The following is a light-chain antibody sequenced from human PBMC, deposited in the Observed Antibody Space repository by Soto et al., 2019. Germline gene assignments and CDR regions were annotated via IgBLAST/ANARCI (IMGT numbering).Light chain of an antibody. CDR2: SNN. J-gene: IGLJ1*01. CDR3: AAWDDSLSGYV. Sequence: QSVLTQPPSASGTPGQRVTISCSGSTSNIGSNTVNWYQQLPGTAPKLLIYSNNQRPSGVPDRFSGSKSGTSASLDISGLQSEDEADYYCAAWDDSLSGYVFGTGTKVTVL. V-gene: IGLV1-44*01. CDR1: TSNIGSNT.